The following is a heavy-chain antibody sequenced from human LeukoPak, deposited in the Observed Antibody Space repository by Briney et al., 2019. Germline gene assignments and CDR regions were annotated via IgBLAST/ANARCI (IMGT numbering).Heavy chain of an antibody. Sequence: GGSLRLSCAASGFTFSDYYMSWIRQAPGKGLEWVSSISSSSSYIYYADSVKGRFTISRDNAKNSLYLQMNSLRAEDTAVYYCARDALGYCSSTSCSEPDYWGQGTLVTVSS. CDR2: ISSSSSYI. J-gene: IGHJ4*02. CDR3: ARDALGYCSSTSCSEPDY. CDR1: GFTFSDYY. D-gene: IGHD2-2*01. V-gene: IGHV3-11*06.